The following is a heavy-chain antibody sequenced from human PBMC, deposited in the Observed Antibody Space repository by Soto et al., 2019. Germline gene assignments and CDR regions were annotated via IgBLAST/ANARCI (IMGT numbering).Heavy chain of an antibody. CDR3: ARVPSYYDSSGSFDI. Sequence: PSETLSLTCTVSGGSISSYYWSWIRQPPGKGLEWIGYIYYSGGTNYNPSLKSRVTISVDTSKNQFSLKLSSVTAADTAVYYCARVPSYYDSSGSFDIWGQGTMVTVSS. V-gene: IGHV4-59*01. CDR1: GGSISSYY. J-gene: IGHJ3*02. CDR2: IYYSGGT. D-gene: IGHD3-22*01.